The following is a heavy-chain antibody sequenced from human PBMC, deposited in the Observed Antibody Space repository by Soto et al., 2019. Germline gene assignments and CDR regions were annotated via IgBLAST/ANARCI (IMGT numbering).Heavy chain of an antibody. V-gene: IGHV4-39*01. Sequence: QLQLQESGPGLVKPSETLSLTCTVSGGSISSSSYYWGWIRQPPGKGLEWIGSIYYSGSTYYNPSLKSRVTISADTSKNQFSLKLSSVTAADTAVYYCARSLITMVPEAAWGQGTLVTVSS. CDR1: GGSISSSSYY. CDR3: ARSLITMVPEAA. CDR2: IYYSGST. J-gene: IGHJ5*02. D-gene: IGHD3-10*01.